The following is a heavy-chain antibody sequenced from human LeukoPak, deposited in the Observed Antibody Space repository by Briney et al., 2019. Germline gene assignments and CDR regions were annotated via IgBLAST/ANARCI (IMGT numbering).Heavy chain of an antibody. CDR1: GYTFTSYG. CDR2: ISAYNGNT. CDR3: ARADKTVAGTRYFPH. Sequence: ASVKVSCKASGYTFTSYGIIWVRQAPGQGLEWMGWISAYNGNTKNAQKVQGRVTMTTETSTSTAYMEVRSLRSDDTAVYYCARADKTVAGTRYFPHWGQGTLVTVSS. V-gene: IGHV1-18*01. D-gene: IGHD6-19*01. J-gene: IGHJ1*01.